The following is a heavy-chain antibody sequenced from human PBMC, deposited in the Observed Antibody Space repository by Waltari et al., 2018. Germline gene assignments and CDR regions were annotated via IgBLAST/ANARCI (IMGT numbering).Heavy chain of an antibody. D-gene: IGHD3-9*01. CDR2: IKQDGSEK. V-gene: IGHV3-7*01. J-gene: IGHJ6*02. Sequence: EVQLVESGGGLVQPGGSLRLSCAASGFTFSSYWMSWVRQAPGKGLEWVDNIKQDGSEKYYVDSVKGRFTISRDNAKNSLYLQMNSLRAEDTAVYYCAREDFDWSLDVWGQGTTVTVSS. CDR1: GFTFSSYW. CDR3: AREDFDWSLDV.